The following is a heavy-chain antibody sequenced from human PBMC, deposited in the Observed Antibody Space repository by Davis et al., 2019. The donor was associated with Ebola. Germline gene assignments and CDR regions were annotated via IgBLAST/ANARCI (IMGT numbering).Heavy chain of an antibody. V-gene: IGHV3-74*01. D-gene: IGHD6-13*01. CDR3: ARVSSSWYYYYYGMDV. CDR2: INSDGSST. Sequence: PGGSLRLSCAASGFTFSSYWMHWVRQAPGKGLVWVSRINSDGSSTSYADSVKGRFTISRDNAKNTLYLQMNSLRAEDTAVYYCARVSSSWYYYYYGMDVWGKGTTVTVSS. CDR1: GFTFSSYW. J-gene: IGHJ6*04.